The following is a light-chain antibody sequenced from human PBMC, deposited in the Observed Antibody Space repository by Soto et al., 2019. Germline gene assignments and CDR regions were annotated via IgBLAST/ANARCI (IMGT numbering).Light chain of an antibody. Sequence: DIQMTQSPSSLSATVGDRVAITCRASQSISFYLNWYQQKPGNAPNLLIYATSSLQSGVPSRFSGSGSVTDFNLTISSLQPEHFATYYCQQSYSPPPWAFGQGTKVDIK. J-gene: IGKJ1*01. CDR2: ATS. V-gene: IGKV1-39*01. CDR1: QSISFY. CDR3: QQSYSPPPWA.